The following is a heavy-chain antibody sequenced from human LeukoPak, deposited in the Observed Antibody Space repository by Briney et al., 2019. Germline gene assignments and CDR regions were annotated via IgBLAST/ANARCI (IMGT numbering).Heavy chain of an antibody. CDR3: AKDPYRVVVATGNYLDP. J-gene: IGHJ5*02. CDR1: GFTFRRHG. V-gene: IGHV3-33*06. Sequence: QPGGSLRLSCAASGFTFRRHGMHWVRQAPGKGLEWVAIIWHDGSNNYYADSVKGRFTISRDNSKNTLYLQMNSLRAEDTAVYYCAKDPYRVVVATGNYLDPWGQGTLVTVSS. CDR2: IWHDGSNN. D-gene: IGHD2-15*01.